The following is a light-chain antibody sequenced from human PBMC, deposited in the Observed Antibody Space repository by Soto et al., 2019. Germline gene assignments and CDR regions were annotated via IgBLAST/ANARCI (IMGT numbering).Light chain of an antibody. J-gene: IGLJ2*01. CDR1: KLGDKY. V-gene: IGLV3-1*01. CDR2: QDS. Sequence: SYELTQPPSVSVSPGQTASITCSGDKLGDKYACWYQQKPGQSPVLVIYQDSKRPSGIHERFSGSNSWNTATLTISGTQAMDEADYYCQSWDSSVVFGGGTKLTVL. CDR3: QSWDSSVV.